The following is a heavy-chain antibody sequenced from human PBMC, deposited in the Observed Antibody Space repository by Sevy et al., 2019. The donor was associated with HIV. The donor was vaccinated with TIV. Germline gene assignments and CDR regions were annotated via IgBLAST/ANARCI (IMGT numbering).Heavy chain of an antibody. Sequence: SQTLSLTCAISGDSVSSNSAAWNWIRQSPSRGLEWLGRTYYRSKWYNDYAVSVKSRITINPDTSKNQFSLQLNSVTPEETAVYYCARSRMVRGVHRYYFDYWGQGTLVTVSS. CDR1: GDSVSSNSAA. V-gene: IGHV6-1*01. CDR3: ARSRMVRGVHRYYFDY. J-gene: IGHJ4*02. CDR2: TYYRSKWYN. D-gene: IGHD3-10*01.